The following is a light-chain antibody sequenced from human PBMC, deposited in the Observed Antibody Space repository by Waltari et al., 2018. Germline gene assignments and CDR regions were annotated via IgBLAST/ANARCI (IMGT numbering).Light chain of an antibody. J-gene: IGKJ1*01. CDR3: QQYYSSPRT. CDR2: WAS. V-gene: IGKV4-1*01. CDR1: QSVLYNSNNKNY. Sequence: DIVMTQPPDSLAVSLGERATINGKSSQSVLYNSNNKNYLAWYQHKPGQPPKLLIYWASTRQSGVPDRVSGGGSGTDFTLTISSLQAEDVAVYYCQQYYSSPRTFGQGTKVEIK.